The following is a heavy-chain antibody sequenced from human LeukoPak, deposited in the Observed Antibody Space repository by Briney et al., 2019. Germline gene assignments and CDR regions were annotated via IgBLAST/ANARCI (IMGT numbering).Heavy chain of an antibody. V-gene: IGHV4-59*08. J-gene: IGHJ4*02. CDR2: IYGSGST. CDR1: GDSLSSHY. CDR3: ARNVGWYSHDS. Sequence: TSETLSLTCTVSGDSLSSHYWSWIRQPPGKGLEWIGYIYGSGSTHYDPSLRSRVTISEDTSKNQFSPKLTSVTAADTAVYYCARNVGWYSHDSWGQGTLVTVSS. D-gene: IGHD6-19*01.